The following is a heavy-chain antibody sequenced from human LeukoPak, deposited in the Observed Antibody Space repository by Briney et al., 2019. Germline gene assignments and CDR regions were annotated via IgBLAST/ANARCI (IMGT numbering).Heavy chain of an antibody. Sequence: GGSLRLSCTASGFSLSGHWMHWARQLPGKGLVWVSRISPTGSTTSYANSVKGRFTVSRDNAKNTLYLQVNNLRAEDTTVYYCARGPNSNWSGLDFWGQGTLLTVSS. CDR3: ARGPNSNWSGLDF. J-gene: IGHJ4*02. CDR1: GFSLSGHW. V-gene: IGHV3-74*01. CDR2: ISPTGSTT. D-gene: IGHD6-6*01.